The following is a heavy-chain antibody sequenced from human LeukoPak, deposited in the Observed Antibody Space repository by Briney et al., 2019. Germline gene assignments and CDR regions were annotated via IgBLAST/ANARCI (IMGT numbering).Heavy chain of an antibody. Sequence: GGSLRLSCAASGFTFSDYSLNWVRQAPGKGLEWVSSISSSSYIYYADSVKGRFTISRDNAKNSLYLQMNSLRAEDTAVYYCARGGSYSSSWYRFDYWGQGTLVTVSS. D-gene: IGHD6-13*01. V-gene: IGHV3-21*01. CDR1: GFTFSDYS. CDR3: ARGGSYSSSWYRFDY. J-gene: IGHJ4*02. CDR2: ISSSSYI.